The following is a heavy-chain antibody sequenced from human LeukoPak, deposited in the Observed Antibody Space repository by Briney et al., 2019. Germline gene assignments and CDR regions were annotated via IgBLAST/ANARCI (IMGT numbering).Heavy chain of an antibody. V-gene: IGHV4-61*02. CDR1: GGSISSSTYS. Sequence: SDTLSLTCTVSGGSISSSTYSWTWIRQPAGKGLEWIGRIHSSGSTHYNPSLKSRVTISVDTSKNHFSLNLSSVTAADTAVYFCARGVLDTAMVRFDYWGQGTLVTVSS. CDR3: ARGVLDTAMVRFDY. J-gene: IGHJ4*02. CDR2: IHSSGST. D-gene: IGHD5-18*01.